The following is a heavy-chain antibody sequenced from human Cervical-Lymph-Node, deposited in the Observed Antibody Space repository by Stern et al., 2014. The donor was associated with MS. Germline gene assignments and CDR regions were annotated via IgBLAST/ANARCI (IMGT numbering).Heavy chain of an antibody. CDR3: AAQLGPDV. CDR2: MNPNSGNT. V-gene: IGHV1-8*02. Sequence: QVQLVQSGAEVKKPGASVKVSCETSGYVFTAYDINWVRQAPGQGLEWMGWMNPNSGNTGYAQQFQGRVTMTRDTSITTAYMEMSSLRSEDTAVYYCAAQLGPDVWGQGTRVTVSS. D-gene: IGHD6-13*01. CDR1: GYVFTAYD. J-gene: IGHJ4*02.